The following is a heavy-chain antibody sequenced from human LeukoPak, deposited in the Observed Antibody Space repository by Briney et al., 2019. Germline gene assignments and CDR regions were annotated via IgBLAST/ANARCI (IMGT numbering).Heavy chain of an antibody. D-gene: IGHD3-22*01. CDR2: FDPEDGET. CDR3: ATGDYYDSSGPFDI. CDR1: GYTLTELS. V-gene: IGHV1-24*01. Sequence: ASVKVSCKVSGYTLTELSMHWVRQAPGKGLEWMGGFDPEDGETIYAQKFQGRVTMTEDTSTDTAYMELSSLRSEDTAVYYCATGDYYDSSGPFDIWGQGTMVTVSS. J-gene: IGHJ3*02.